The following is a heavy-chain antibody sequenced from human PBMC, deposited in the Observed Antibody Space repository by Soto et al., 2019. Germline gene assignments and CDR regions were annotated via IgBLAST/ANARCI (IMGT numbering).Heavy chain of an antibody. D-gene: IGHD1-20*01. V-gene: IGHV3-23*01. CDR1: GFTFSSYA. CDR3: AKGVYNWNQHVDY. Sequence: EVQLLESGGGLVQPGGSLRLSCAASGFTFSSYAMSWVRQAPGKGLEWVSAISGSGGSTYYADSVKGRFTISRDNSKNSLYLQMNSLRAEDTALYYCAKGVYNWNQHVDYWGQGTLVTVSS. J-gene: IGHJ4*02. CDR2: ISGSGGST.